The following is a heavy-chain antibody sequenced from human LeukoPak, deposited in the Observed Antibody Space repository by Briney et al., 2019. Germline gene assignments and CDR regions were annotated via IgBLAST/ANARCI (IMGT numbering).Heavy chain of an antibody. V-gene: IGHV1-2*02. Sequence: ASVKVSCKASGYTFTGYYMHWVRQAPGQGLEWIGWINPNSGGTNYAQKFQGRVTMTRDTSISTAYMELSRLRSDDTAVYYCARDFEYCSSTSCSDAFDIWGQGTMVTVSS. J-gene: IGHJ3*02. CDR2: INPNSGGT. CDR3: ARDFEYCSSTSCSDAFDI. D-gene: IGHD2-2*01. CDR1: GYTFTGYY.